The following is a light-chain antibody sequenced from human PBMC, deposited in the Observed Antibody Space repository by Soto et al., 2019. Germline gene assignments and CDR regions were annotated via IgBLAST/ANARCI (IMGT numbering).Light chain of an antibody. J-gene: IGLJ1*01. Sequence: QSALTQPASVSGSPGQSITISCTGTSSDIGNYHLVSWYQQHPGKAPKLIIYEVSKWPSGVSDRFSGSKSGYTASLTISGLQAEDEADYYCCSYAGITWGYVLGTGTKLTVL. CDR2: EVS. CDR3: CSYAGITWGYV. CDR1: SSDIGNYHL. V-gene: IGLV2-23*02.